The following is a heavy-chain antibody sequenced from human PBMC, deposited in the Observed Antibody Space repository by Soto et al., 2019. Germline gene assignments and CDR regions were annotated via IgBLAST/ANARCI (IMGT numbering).Heavy chain of an antibody. V-gene: IGHV3-13*01. CDR2: IGTAGDT. D-gene: IGHD3-22*01. CDR1: GFTFSSYD. J-gene: IGHJ4*02. Sequence: GGSLRLSCASSGFTFSSYDMHWVRQATGKGLEWVSAIGTAGDTYYPGSVKGRFTIPRENAKNSLYLQMNSLRAEDTAVYYCARVTHYYDSSGYYYGYYDYWGQGTLVTVSS. CDR3: ARVTHYYDSSGYYYGYYDY.